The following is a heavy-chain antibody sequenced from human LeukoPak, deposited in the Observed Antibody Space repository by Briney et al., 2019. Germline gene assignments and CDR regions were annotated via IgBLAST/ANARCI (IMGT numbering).Heavy chain of an antibody. Sequence: SETLALARTVPGGAITSSSYYWGWIRQPPRKGLEWIGSMSYSGGAYYNPSLKSRLTISLHTSKNQFSLRLTSVTAADTAVYYCARHRRYYDILTGYYAGPLDIWGQGTKVTVSS. CDR2: MSYSGGA. J-gene: IGHJ3*02. CDR3: ARHRRYYDILTGYYAGPLDI. D-gene: IGHD3-9*01. CDR1: GGAITSSSYY. V-gene: IGHV4-39*01.